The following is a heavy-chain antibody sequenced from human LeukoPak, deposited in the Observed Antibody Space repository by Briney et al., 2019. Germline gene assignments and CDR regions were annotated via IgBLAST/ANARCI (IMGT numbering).Heavy chain of an antibody. V-gene: IGHV4-38-2*02. J-gene: IGHJ4*02. D-gene: IGHD5-18*01. Sequence: NTSETLSLTCTVSGGSISSYYWGWIRQPPGKGLEWIGSIYHSGSTYYNPSLKSRVTISVDTSKNQFSLKLSSVTAADTAVYYCARDLTGYSYEGGYWGQGTLVTVSS. CDR1: GGSISSYY. CDR2: IYHSGST. CDR3: ARDLTGYSYEGGY.